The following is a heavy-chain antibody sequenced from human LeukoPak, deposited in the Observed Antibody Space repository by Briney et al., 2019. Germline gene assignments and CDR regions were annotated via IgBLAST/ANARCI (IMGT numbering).Heavy chain of an antibody. CDR1: GGSFSGYY. CDR3: ARGYGSFRSGYYSLNVEFDP. V-gene: IGHV4-34*01. D-gene: IGHD3-3*01. Sequence: PSETLSLTCAVYGGSFSGYYWSWIRQPPGEGLEWIGEINHSGSTNHNPYLKSRVTISVDTSKNQFSLKLSSVTAADTAVYYCARGYGSFRSGYYSLNVEFDPWGQGTLVTVSS. CDR2: INHSGST. J-gene: IGHJ5*02.